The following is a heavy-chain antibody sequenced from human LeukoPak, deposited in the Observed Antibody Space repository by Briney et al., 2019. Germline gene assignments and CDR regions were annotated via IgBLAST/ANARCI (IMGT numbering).Heavy chain of an antibody. V-gene: IGHV6-1*01. CDR3: ARGGQGDGYSADEAFDI. D-gene: IGHD5-24*01. CDR1: GDSVSSNSAA. CDR2: TYYRSKWYN. Sequence: SQTLSLTCAISGDSVSSNSAAWNWIRQSPSRGLEWLGRTYYRSKWYNDYAGSVKSRITIKPDTSKNQFSLQVSSVTPEDTAVYYCARGGQGDGYSADEAFDIWGQGTMVTVSS. J-gene: IGHJ3*02.